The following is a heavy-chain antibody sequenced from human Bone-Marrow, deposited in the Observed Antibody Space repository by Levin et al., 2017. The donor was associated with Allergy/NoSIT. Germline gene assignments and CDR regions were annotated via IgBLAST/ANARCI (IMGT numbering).Heavy chain of an antibody. D-gene: IGHD2-2*02. J-gene: IGHJ3*02. Sequence: SETLSLTCTVSGGSISSASYYWSWIRQPAGKGLEWIGRIYTSGNTYYNPSLKSRATISLDTSNNQFLLKLTSVTAADTALYDCARVRRAIDAFDIWGLGTMVTVSS. CDR1: GGSISSASYY. CDR2: IYTSGNT. V-gene: IGHV4-61*02. CDR3: ARVRRAIDAFDI.